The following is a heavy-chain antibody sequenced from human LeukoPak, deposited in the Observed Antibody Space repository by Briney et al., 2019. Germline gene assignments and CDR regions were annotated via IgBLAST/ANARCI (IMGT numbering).Heavy chain of an antibody. CDR1: GGTFTNFA. Sequence: SVKVSCKASGGTFTNFAFTWGRQAPGQGLECRGRIVPLLDIANYAQKFQGRVTITADKSTSTVYMELSSLTSEDTAVYYCARDNIYEGRYGLGGPNYFDYWGQGTLVTVSS. CDR2: IVPLLDIA. CDR3: ARDNIYEGRYGLGGPNYFDY. V-gene: IGHV1-69*04. J-gene: IGHJ4*02. D-gene: IGHD4-17*01.